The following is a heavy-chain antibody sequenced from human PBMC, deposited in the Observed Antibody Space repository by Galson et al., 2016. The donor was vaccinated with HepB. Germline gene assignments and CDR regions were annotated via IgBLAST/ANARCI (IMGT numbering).Heavy chain of an antibody. CDR3: VRDRVFTANSLDVWYFDL. V-gene: IGHV4-59*01. J-gene: IGHJ2*01. Sequence: SETLSLTCSVSGGSISNYYWSWIRQPPGKGLEWMGYFHYSGNTNYNPPLKSRLTISLGASKNQLSLKLSSVTAADTAVYYCVRDRVFTANSLDVWYFDLWGRGALVTVSS. CDR1: GGSISNYY. CDR2: FHYSGNT. D-gene: IGHD2-21*02.